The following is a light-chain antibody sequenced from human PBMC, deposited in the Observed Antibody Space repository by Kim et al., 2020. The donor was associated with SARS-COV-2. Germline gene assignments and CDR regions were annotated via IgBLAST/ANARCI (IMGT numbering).Light chain of an antibody. CDR2: RNN. CDR3: ATWDDSLSGPV. J-gene: IGLJ3*02. CDR1: SSNIGGTY. V-gene: IGLV1-47*01. Sequence: ELTQPPSASGTPGQRVTISCSGSSSNIGGTYVYWYQQLPGTAPKLIIYRNNQRPSGVPDRFSGSKSGTSASLAISGLRSEDGTDYYCATWDDSLSGPVFGGGTQLTVL.